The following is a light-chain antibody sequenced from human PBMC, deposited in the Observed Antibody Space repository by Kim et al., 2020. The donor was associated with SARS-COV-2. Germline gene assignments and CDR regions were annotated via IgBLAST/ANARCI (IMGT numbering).Light chain of an antibody. CDR3: QQYNSYSLLT. CDR1: QSISSW. V-gene: IGKV1-5*03. CDR2: KAS. J-gene: IGKJ4*01. Sequence: SEGDRVTITCRASQSISSWLAWYQQKPGKAPKLLIYKASSLESGVPSRFSGSGSGTEFTLTISSLQPDDFATYYCQQYNSYSLLTFGGGTKVDIK.